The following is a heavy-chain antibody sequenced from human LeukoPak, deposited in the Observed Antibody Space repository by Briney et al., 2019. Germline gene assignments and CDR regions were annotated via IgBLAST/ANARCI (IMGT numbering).Heavy chain of an antibody. CDR1: GFTVSSNY. Sequence: GGSLRLSCAVSGFTVSSNYMSWVRQAPGKGLEWVSVISGSGGSTYYADSVKGRFTISRDNSKNTLYLQMNSLRAEDTAVYYCAKSIIAVAGLFDYWGQGTLVTVSS. D-gene: IGHD6-19*01. CDR2: ISGSGGST. V-gene: IGHV3-23*01. J-gene: IGHJ4*02. CDR3: AKSIIAVAGLFDY.